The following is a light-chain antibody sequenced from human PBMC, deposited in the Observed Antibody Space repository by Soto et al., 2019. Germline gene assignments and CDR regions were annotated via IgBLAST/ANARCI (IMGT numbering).Light chain of an antibody. CDR1: QSVTSTY. V-gene: IGKV3-20*01. J-gene: IGKJ5*01. CDR3: QQYVSPPIY. Sequence: EIVLTQSPGTLSLSPGERATLSCRASQSVTSTYLGWYQQKPGQAPSLLIYGASSRATGIRVRFSGSGSGTNLTHTISRQEIEDFVWYYWQQYVSPPIYFGQGTRLQTK. CDR2: GAS.